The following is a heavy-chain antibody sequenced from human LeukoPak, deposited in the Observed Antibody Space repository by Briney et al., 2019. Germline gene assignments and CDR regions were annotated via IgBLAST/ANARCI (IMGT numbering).Heavy chain of an antibody. CDR3: ASLGGGCCSGGSCYEAFDI. CDR2: ISYKGSNK. V-gene: IGHV3-30*03. J-gene: IGHJ3*02. D-gene: IGHD2-15*01. Sequence: GGSLRLSCAASGFTFSSYGMHWVRQAPGKGLEWVAVISYKGSNKYYADSVKGRFTISRDNSKNTLYLQMNSLRAEDTAVYYCASLGGGCCSGGSCYEAFDIWGQGTMVTVSS. CDR1: GFTFSSYG.